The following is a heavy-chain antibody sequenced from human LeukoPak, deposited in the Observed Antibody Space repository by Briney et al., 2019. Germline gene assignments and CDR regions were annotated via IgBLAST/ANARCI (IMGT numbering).Heavy chain of an antibody. V-gene: IGHV4-4*07. CDR3: VTDLVYVLGFYYDTSGFDY. CDR2: IYASGNT. Sequence: VKPSETLSLPCTVSAGSIRRYDWCWIRQPAGKGLEWIGRIYASGNTNYNPSLKSRVTMSVDTSKNQFSLKLSSVTAADTAGYYWVTDLVYVLGFYYDTSGFDYWGQGSLVTVSS. J-gene: IGHJ4*02. D-gene: IGHD3-22*01. CDR1: AGSIRRYD.